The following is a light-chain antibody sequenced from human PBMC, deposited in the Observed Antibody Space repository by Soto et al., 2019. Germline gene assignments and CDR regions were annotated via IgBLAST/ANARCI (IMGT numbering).Light chain of an antibody. CDR1: QSVSSSY. CDR3: QQYGDSPPVFT. V-gene: IGKV3-20*01. J-gene: IGKJ3*01. Sequence: EIVLTQSPGTLSLSPGERATLSCRASQSVSSSYLAWYQQKPGQAPRLLIYGTSNRATGIPDRFHGSGSGTDFTLTISRLEPEDFAVYYCQQYGDSPPVFTVGPGTKVDVK. CDR2: GTS.